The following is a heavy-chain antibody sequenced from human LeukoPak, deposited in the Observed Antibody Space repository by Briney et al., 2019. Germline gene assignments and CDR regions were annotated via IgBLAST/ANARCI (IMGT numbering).Heavy chain of an antibody. J-gene: IGHJ4*02. V-gene: IGHV1-69*06. CDR3: ARHLDIVATTLFDY. CDR1: GGTFSSYA. Sequence: SVKVSCKASGGTFSSYAISWVRQAPGQRLEWMGRIIPIFGTANHAQKFQGRVTITADKSTSTAYMELSSLRSEDTAVYYCARHLDIVATTLFDYWGQGTLVTVSS. CDR2: IIPIFGTA. D-gene: IGHD5-12*01.